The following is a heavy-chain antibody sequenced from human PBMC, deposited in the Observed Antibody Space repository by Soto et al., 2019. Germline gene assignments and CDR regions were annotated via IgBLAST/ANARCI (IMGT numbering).Heavy chain of an antibody. CDR3: ARHPGTLYYGGTYSLSRGGMDV. V-gene: IGHV4-30-2*01. CDR1: GGSISSGGYS. J-gene: IGHJ6*02. Sequence: PSGTLSLTCAVSGGSISSGGYSWSWIRQPPGKGLEWIGYIYHSGSTYYNPSLKSRVTISVDRSKNQFSLKLSSVTAADTAVYYCARHPGTLYYGGTYSLSRGGMDVWGQGTTVTVSS. D-gene: IGHD3-16*01. CDR2: IYHSGST.